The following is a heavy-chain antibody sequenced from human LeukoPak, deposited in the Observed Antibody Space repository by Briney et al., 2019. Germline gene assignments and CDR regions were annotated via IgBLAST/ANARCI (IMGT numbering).Heavy chain of an antibody. CDR2: ISYDGSNK. CDR3: AKGGSSSIDH. CDR1: GFTFSDYG. V-gene: IGHV3-30*18. Sequence: PGGSLRLSCAASGFTFSDYGMHWVRQAPGKGLEWVATISYDGSNKYYADSVKGRFTISRDSSKSTLYLQINSLRTEDTAMFYCAKGGSSSIDHWGQGTLVTVSS. J-gene: IGHJ4*02. D-gene: IGHD6-6*01.